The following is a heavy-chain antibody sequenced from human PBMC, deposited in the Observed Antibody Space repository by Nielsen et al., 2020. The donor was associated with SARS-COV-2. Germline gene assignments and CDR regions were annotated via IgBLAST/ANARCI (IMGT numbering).Heavy chain of an antibody. V-gene: IGHV1-69*13. CDR2: IIPIFGTA. D-gene: IGHD6-19*01. Sequence: SVKVSCKASGGTFSSYAISWVRQAPGQGLEWMGGIIPIFGTANYAQKFQGRVTITADESTSTAYMELSSLRSEDTAVYYCARTPLGIAVAGRYDRFDPWGQGTLVTVSS. J-gene: IGHJ5*02. CDR1: GGTFSSYA. CDR3: ARTPLGIAVAGRYDRFDP.